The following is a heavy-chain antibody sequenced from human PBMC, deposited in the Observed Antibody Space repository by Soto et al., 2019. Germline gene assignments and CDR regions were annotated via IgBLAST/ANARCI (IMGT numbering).Heavy chain of an antibody. CDR3: ARGKIAAAGTYYYYGMDV. Sequence: QVQLVQSGAEVKKPGSSVKVSCKASGGTFSSSAISWVRQAPGQGLEWMGGIIPIFGTANYAQKFQGRVTITADESTSTAYMELSSLRSEDTAVYYCARGKIAAAGTYYYYGMDVWGQGTTVTVSS. CDR2: IIPIFGTA. CDR1: GGTFSSSA. V-gene: IGHV1-69*01. D-gene: IGHD6-13*01. J-gene: IGHJ6*02.